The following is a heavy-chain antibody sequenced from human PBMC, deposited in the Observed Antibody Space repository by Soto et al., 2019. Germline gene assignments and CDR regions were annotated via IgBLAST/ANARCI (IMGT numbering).Heavy chain of an antibody. CDR3: ARDPGEAAMAEFFDY. CDR1: GFTFSDYY. Sequence: GGSLRLSCAASGFTFSDYYMSWIRQAPGKGLEWVSYISSSGSTIYYADSVKGRFTISRDNAKNSLYLQMNSLRAEDTAVYCCARDPGEAAMAEFFDYWGQGTLVTVSS. J-gene: IGHJ4*02. V-gene: IGHV3-11*01. D-gene: IGHD5-18*01. CDR2: ISSSGSTI.